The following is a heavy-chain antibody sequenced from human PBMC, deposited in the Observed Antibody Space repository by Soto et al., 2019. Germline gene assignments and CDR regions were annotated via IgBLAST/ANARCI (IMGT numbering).Heavy chain of an antibody. CDR2: ISGSGGST. CDR1: GFTFSSYA. Sequence: PGGSLRLSCAASGFTFSSYAMSWVRQAPGKGLEWVSAISGSGGSTYYADSVKGRFTISRDNSKNTLYLQMNSLRAEDTAVYYCAARWLQFNYYYYGMDVWGQGTTVTVSS. V-gene: IGHV3-23*01. J-gene: IGHJ6*02. CDR3: AARWLQFNYYYYGMDV. D-gene: IGHD5-12*01.